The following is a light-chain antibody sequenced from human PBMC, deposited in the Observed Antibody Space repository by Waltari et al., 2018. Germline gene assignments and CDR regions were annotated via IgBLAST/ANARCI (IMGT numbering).Light chain of an antibody. J-gene: IGKJ2*01. CDR2: VAS. CDR1: QSISSS. V-gene: IGKV1-39*01. Sequence: IQMTQSPSSLSASVGDRVAITCRASQSISSSLNWYQQIPGKAPKLLSYVASTLQSGVPSRFSGSGSGTDFSLTISSLQPEDFATYYCQQSYITTYTFGQGTKLEIK. CDR3: QQSYITTYT.